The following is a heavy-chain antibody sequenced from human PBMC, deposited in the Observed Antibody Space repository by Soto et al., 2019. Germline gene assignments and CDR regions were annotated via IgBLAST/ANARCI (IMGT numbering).Heavy chain of an antibody. V-gene: IGHV3-23*01. D-gene: IGHD2-2*01. CDR3: AKLRPTSGVRPYIYAPKVPCDN. CDR1: GFIFSNYA. CDR2: ISGSGDST. Sequence: EVQLLESGGDLVKPGGSLRLSCVASGFIFSNYAMSWVRQAPGKGLEWVSDISGSGDSTFYADSVKGRFDISRDTSKNTLFLQVNNLRAEDTAVYYCAKLRPTSGVRPYIYAPKVPCDNWGQGTQVTVSS. J-gene: IGHJ4*02.